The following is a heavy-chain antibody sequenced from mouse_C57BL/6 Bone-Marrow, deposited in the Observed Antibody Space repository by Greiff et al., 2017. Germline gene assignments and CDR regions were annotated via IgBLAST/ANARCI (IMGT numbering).Heavy chain of an antibody. J-gene: IGHJ3*01. CDR2: IDPEDGDT. V-gene: IGHV14-2*01. CDR3: AKEYYGSSPFAY. Sequence: VQLQQSGAELVKPGASVKLSCTASGFNIKDYYMHWVKQRTEQGLEWIGRIDPEDGDTKYAPKFQGKATITADTSSNTAYLQLSSLTSEDTAVXYCAKEYYGSSPFAYWGQGTLVTVSA. D-gene: IGHD1-1*01. CDR1: GFNIKDYY.